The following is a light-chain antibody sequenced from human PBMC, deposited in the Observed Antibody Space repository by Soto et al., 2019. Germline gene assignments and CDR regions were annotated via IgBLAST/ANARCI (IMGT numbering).Light chain of an antibody. Sequence: DIQMTQAPSFLSASAGDRGTIFCGARQSISNFLLWYQQKPVKAPKLLIYAASKLESGDPSRFGGSGSGTDFTLTISSLQPEDFATYYCQQSYRNPRTFGLGTKVDIK. CDR3: QQSYRNPRT. V-gene: IGKV1-39*01. CDR2: AAS. J-gene: IGKJ1*01. CDR1: QSISNF.